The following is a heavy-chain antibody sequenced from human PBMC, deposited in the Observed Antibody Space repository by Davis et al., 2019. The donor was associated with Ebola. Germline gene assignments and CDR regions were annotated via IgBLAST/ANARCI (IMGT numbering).Heavy chain of an antibody. J-gene: IGHJ4*02. CDR2: INHSGST. D-gene: IGHD6-13*01. CDR1: GGSISSGDYY. CDR3: ARGSSRLHSSSWYRY. V-gene: IGHV4-39*07. Sequence: MPSETLSLTCTVSGGSISSGDYYWSWIRQPPGKGLEWIGEINHSGSTNYNPSLKSRVTISVDTSKNQFSLKLSSVTAADTAVDYCARGSSRLHSSSWYRYWGQGTLVTVSS.